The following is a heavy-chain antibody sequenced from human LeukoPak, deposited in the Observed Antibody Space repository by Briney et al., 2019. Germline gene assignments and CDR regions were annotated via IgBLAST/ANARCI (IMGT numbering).Heavy chain of an antibody. J-gene: IGHJ4*02. CDR3: ARGLGATTFADFDY. CDR2: ISPYNGNT. Sequence: ASVKVSCKASGYTFTTSGISWVRQAPGQGLEWMGWISPYNGNTNYAQKVQGRVTMATDTSTSTAHMELRTLRSDDTAVYYCARGLGATTFADFDYWGQGTLVTVSS. D-gene: IGHD1-26*01. CDR1: GYTFTTSG. V-gene: IGHV1-18*01.